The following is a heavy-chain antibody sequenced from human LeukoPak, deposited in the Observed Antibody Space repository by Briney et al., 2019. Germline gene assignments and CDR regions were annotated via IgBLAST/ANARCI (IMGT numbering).Heavy chain of an antibody. D-gene: IGHD5-18*01. V-gene: IGHV4-30-4*01. CDR1: GSSMNNVDYY. Sequence: PSQTVSLTCTVSGSSMNNVDYYWRWVRQPPGKGLEWIGCFSYGGSTSYNPSLKSRVAISGDTAKHQISLQLTAVTAADTAVYYCARTGFSYGSAGSWGQGTLVSVSA. CDR3: ARTGFSYGSAGS. J-gene: IGHJ5*02. CDR2: FSYGGST.